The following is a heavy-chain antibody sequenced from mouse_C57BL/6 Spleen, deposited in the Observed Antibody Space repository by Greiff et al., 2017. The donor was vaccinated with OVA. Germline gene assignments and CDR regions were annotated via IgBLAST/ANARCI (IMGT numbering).Heavy chain of an antibody. Sequence: QVQLQQSGAELVRPGTSVKVSCKASGYAFTNYLIEWVKQRPGQGLEWIGVINPGSGGTNYNEKFKGKATLTADKSSSTAYMQLSSLTSEDSAVYFCARAGNHVDAMDYWGQGTSVTVSS. V-gene: IGHV1-54*01. CDR1: GYAFTNYL. D-gene: IGHD2-1*01. CDR3: ARAGNHVDAMDY. CDR2: INPGSGGT. J-gene: IGHJ4*01.